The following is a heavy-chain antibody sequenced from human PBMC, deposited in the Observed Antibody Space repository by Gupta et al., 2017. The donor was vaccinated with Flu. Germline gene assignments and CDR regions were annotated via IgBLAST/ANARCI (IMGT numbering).Heavy chain of an antibody. V-gene: IGHV4-28*03. CDR3: ARADSSGFYGGSVAFQT. D-gene: IGHD3-22*01. J-gene: IGHJ3*02. CDR2: IYHSGST. Sequence: QVQLQESGPGLVKPSDTLSLTCAVSNYSVIGSNWWAWIRQPPGKGLEWIGHIYHSGSTYYNPSLKSRVTMSVDTSENQLSLKLTSVTAVDTAVYYCARADSSGFYGGSVAFQTWGQGTMVTVSS. CDR1: NYSVIGSNW.